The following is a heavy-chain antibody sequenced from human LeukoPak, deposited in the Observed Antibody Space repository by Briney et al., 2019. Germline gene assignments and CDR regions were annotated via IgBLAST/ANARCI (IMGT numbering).Heavy chain of an antibody. CDR2: ISGSGGST. D-gene: IGHD5-18*01. Sequence: GGSLRLSCAASGFTFSSYAMSWVRQAPGKGLEWVSAISGSGGSTYYADSVKGRFTISRDNSKNTLYLQMNSLRAEDTAVYYCAKDRGYSYGPIYFDYWGQGTLVTVSS. CDR3: AKDRGYSYGPIYFDY. J-gene: IGHJ4*02. CDR1: GFTFSSYA. V-gene: IGHV3-23*01.